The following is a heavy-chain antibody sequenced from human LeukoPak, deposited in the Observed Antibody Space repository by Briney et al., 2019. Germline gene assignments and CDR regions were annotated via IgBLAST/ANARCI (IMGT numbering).Heavy chain of an antibody. CDR3: GRGGGGRTGSGWRPGNCFDP. CDR1: GYSISSGYF. D-gene: IGHD6-19*01. Sequence: SETLSLTCTVSGYSISSGYFWGWIRQPPGKGLEWIAIIHSGESPYYSPSLESRVTMAIDKSKNQLSLELNSVQAAGTAVYYCGRGGGGRTGSGWRPGNCFDPWGQGTLVIVSS. J-gene: IGHJ5*02. V-gene: IGHV4-38-2*02. CDR2: IHSGESP.